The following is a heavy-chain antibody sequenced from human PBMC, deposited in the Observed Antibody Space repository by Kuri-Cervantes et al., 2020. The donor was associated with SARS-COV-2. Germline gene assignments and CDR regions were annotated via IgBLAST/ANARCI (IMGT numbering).Heavy chain of an antibody. CDR1: GGSFSGYY. D-gene: IGHD1-14*01. V-gene: IGHV4-34*01. CDR3: ARGSLGRYLPFDY. Sequence: SQTLSLTCAVYGGSFSGYYWSWIRQPPGKGLEWIGEINDSGNTNYNPSLKSRVTISVEPSKNQFSLKLSSVTASDTAVYYCARGSLGRYLPFDYWGQGTLVTVSS. CDR2: INDSGNT. J-gene: IGHJ4*02.